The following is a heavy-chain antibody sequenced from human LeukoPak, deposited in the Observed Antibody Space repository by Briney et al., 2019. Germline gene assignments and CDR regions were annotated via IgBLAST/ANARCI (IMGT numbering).Heavy chain of an antibody. CDR2: IIPILGIV. CDR1: GGTLNTYG. Sequence: SVTVSCKASGGTLNTYGIGWVRQAPGQGLEWMGRIIPILGIVTYAQKFQARVTITADKSTSTVYMELSSLRSEDTALYYCARAREETYYYDGSGYAPVAFNIWGRGTMVIVS. D-gene: IGHD3-22*01. J-gene: IGHJ3*02. CDR3: ARAREETYYYDGSGYAPVAFNI. V-gene: IGHV1-69*04.